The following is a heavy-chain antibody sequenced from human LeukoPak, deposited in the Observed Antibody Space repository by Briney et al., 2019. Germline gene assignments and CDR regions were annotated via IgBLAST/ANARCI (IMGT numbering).Heavy chain of an antibody. CDR1: GGSISSYY. Sequence: SETLSLTCTVSGGSISSYYWSWIRQPPGKGLEWIGYIYYSGSTNYNPSLKSRVTISVDTSKNQFSLKLSSVTAADTAVYYCARRPVLLWFGEPYYFDYWGQGTLVTVSS. J-gene: IGHJ4*02. V-gene: IGHV4-59*08. CDR3: ARRPVLLWFGEPYYFDY. CDR2: IYYSGST. D-gene: IGHD3-10*01.